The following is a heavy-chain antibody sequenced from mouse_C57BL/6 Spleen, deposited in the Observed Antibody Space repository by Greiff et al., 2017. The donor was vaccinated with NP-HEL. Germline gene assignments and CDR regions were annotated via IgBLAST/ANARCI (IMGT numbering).Heavy chain of an antibody. D-gene: IGHD2-1*01. V-gene: IGHV5-17*01. CDR2: ISSGSSTI. CDR3: GGTGGNYPYYFDY. CDR1: GFTFSDYG. J-gene: IGHJ2*01. Sequence: DVKLVESGGGLVKPGGSLKLSCAASGFTFSDYGMHWVRQAPEKGLEWVAYISSGSSTIYYADTVKGRFTISRDNAKNTLFLQMTSLRSEDTAMYYCGGTGGNYPYYFDYWGQGTTLTVSS.